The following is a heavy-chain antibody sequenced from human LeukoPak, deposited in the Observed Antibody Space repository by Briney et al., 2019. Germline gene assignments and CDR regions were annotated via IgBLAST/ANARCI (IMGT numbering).Heavy chain of an antibody. D-gene: IGHD6-19*01. CDR3: ARSDSSGCRY. J-gene: IGHJ4*02. CDR1: GFTFGTYA. V-gene: IGHV3-48*03. Sequence: PGGSLRLSCTASGFTFGTYAMSWVRQAPGKGLEWVSYISSSGSTIYYADSVKGRFTISRDNAKNSLYLQMNSLRAEDTAVYYCARSDSSGCRYWGQGTLVTVSS. CDR2: ISSSGSTI.